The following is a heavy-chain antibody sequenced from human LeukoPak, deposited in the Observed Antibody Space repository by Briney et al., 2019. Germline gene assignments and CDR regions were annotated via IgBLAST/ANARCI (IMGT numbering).Heavy chain of an antibody. Sequence: GGSLRLSCAASGFTFSSYWMSWVRQAPGKGLEWVANIKQDGSEKYYVDSVKGRFTISRDNVKNSLYLQMNSLRAEDTAVYYCARGRGGYDYPPDYWGQGTLVSVCS. V-gene: IGHV3-7*04. J-gene: IGHJ4*02. D-gene: IGHD5-12*01. CDR1: GFTFSSYW. CDR3: ARGRGGYDYPPDY. CDR2: IKQDGSEK.